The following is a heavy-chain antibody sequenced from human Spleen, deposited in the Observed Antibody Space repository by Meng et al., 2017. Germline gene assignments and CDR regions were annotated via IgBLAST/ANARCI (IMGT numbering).Heavy chain of an antibody. CDR2: IFHSGST. Sequence: QVLLQESGPGLVKPSGTLSLTCAVSGGSISSSNWWSWVRHPPGKGLEWIGEIFHSGSTKYNPSLKSRVTISVDKSKNQVSLKLTSVTAADTAIYYCARVAGMLSPSWLDPWGQGTLVTVSS. CDR1: GGSISSSNW. CDR3: ARVAGMLSPSWLDP. J-gene: IGHJ5*02. D-gene: IGHD2-8*01. V-gene: IGHV4-4*02.